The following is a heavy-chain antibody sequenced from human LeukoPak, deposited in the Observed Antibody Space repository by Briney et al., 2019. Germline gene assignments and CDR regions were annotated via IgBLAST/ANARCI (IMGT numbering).Heavy chain of an antibody. CDR1: GDSVSSNSAA. CDR3: ARGWSFDC. Sequence: SQTLSLTCAISGDSVSSNSAAWNWIRQSPSRGLEWLGRTYYRSKWYNDYAASVKSRITFNPDTSNNQFSLQLISVTPEDTAVHYCARGWSFDCWGQGTLVTVSS. J-gene: IGHJ4*02. D-gene: IGHD6-19*01. V-gene: IGHV6-1*01. CDR2: TYYRSKWYN.